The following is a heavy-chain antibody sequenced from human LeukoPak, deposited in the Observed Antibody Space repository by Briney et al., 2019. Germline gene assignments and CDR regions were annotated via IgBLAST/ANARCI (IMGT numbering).Heavy chain of an antibody. J-gene: IGHJ6*02. CDR2: INHSGST. V-gene: IGHV4-4*02. CDR3: ARGLRVYYYYGMDV. Sequence: SGTLSLTCAVSGGSISSSNWWSWVRQPPGKGLEWIGEINHSGSTNYNPSLKSRVTISVDTSKNQFSLKLSSVTAADTAVYYCARGLRVYYYYGMDVWGQGTTVTVSS. D-gene: IGHD3-10*01. CDR1: GGSISSSNW.